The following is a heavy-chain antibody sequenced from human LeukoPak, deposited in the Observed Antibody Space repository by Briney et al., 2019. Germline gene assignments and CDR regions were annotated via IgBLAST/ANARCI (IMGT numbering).Heavy chain of an antibody. CDR3: AREQYDFWRGYYHNFFYF. D-gene: IGHD3-3*01. CDR2: ISSSSSYI. Sequence: GGSLRLSCAASGFTFSSYSMNWVRQAPGKGLEWVSSISSSSSYIYYADSVKGRFTISRDNAKNSLYLQMNSLRAEDTAVYYCAREQYDFWRGYYHNFFYFWGQGTLGTVFS. V-gene: IGHV3-21*01. J-gene: IGHJ4*02. CDR1: GFTFSSYS.